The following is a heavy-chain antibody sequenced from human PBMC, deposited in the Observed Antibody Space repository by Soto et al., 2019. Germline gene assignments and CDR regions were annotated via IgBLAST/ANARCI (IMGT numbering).Heavy chain of an antibody. D-gene: IGHD5-18*01. V-gene: IGHV1-58*01. CDR2: IVVGSGNT. J-gene: IGHJ4*02. CDR1: GFTFTNSA. Sequence: SVKVSCKASGFTFTNSAVQWVRQARGQRLAWIGWIVVGSGNTNYAQKFQERVTITRDMSTTTAYMELSSLRSEDTAVYYCATDKGDSYGYGNYWGQGTLVTVSS. CDR3: ATDKGDSYGYGNY.